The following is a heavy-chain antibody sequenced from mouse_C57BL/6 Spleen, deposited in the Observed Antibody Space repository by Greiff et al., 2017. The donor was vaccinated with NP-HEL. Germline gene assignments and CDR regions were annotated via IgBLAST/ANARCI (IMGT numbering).Heavy chain of an antibody. J-gene: IGHJ4*01. V-gene: IGHV5-17*01. D-gene: IGHD1-1*01. CDR3: ARHYGSLYAMDY. CDR1: GFTFSDYG. Sequence: EVKLEESGGGLVKPGGSLKLSCAASGFTFSDYGMHWVRQAPEKGLEWVAYISSGSSTIYYADTVKGRFTISRDNAKNTLFLQMTSLRSEDTAMYYCARHYGSLYAMDYWGQGTSVTVSS. CDR2: ISSGSSTI.